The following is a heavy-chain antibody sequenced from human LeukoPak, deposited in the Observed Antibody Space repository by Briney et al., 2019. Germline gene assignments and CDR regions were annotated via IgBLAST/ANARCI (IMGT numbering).Heavy chain of an antibody. D-gene: IGHD3-22*01. J-gene: IGHJ4*02. CDR2: ISPRSDYI. CDR3: AKEGRLTVAAVVVENYFDY. CDR1: GFTFSSYS. Sequence: GGSLRLSCAASGFTFSSYSMNWVRQAPGKGLEWVSSISPRSDYIYYADSLKGRFTISRDNAKTTVYLQMNSLRTEDTAEYYCAKEGRLTVAAVVVENYFDYWGQGTPVTVSA. V-gene: IGHV3-21*04.